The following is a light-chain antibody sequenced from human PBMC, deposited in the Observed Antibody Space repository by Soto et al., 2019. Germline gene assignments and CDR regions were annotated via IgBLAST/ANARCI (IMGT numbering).Light chain of an antibody. Sequence: QSVLTQPASVSGSPGQSITISCTGTSSDVGGYNFVSWYQQHPGKAPKLMIYDVSTRPSGVSSRFSGSKSGNTASLTISGLQAEDEADYYCSSYTSDSTLVFGGGTKVTVL. CDR2: DVS. CDR1: SSDVGGYNF. CDR3: SSYTSDSTLV. V-gene: IGLV2-14*01. J-gene: IGLJ3*02.